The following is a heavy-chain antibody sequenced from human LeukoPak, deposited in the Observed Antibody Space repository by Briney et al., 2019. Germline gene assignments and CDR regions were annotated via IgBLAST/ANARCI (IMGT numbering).Heavy chain of an antibody. Sequence: SETLSLTCTVSGGSISSGGYYWSWIRQPAGKGLEWIGRIYTSGSTNYNPSLKSRVTMSVDTSKNQFSLKLSSVTAADTAVYYCARDSFSSGYYNYYYGMDVWGQGTTVTVSS. CDR2: IYTSGST. D-gene: IGHD3-22*01. J-gene: IGHJ6*02. V-gene: IGHV4-61*02. CDR3: ARDSFSSGYYNYYYGMDV. CDR1: GGSISSGGYY.